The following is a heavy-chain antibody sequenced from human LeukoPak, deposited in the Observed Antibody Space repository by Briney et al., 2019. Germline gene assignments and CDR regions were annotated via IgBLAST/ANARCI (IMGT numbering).Heavy chain of an antibody. CDR1: GFTFSSYG. D-gene: IGHD3-16*02. CDR3: AEPVRLGELSLGD. V-gene: IGHV3-23*01. CDR2: ISGSGGST. J-gene: IGHJ4*02. Sequence: HTGGSLRLSCAASGFTFSSYGMSWVRQAPGKGLEWVSAISGSGGSTYYADSVKGRFTISRDNSKNTLYLQMNSLRAEDTAVYYCAEPVRLGELSLGDWGQGTLVTVSS.